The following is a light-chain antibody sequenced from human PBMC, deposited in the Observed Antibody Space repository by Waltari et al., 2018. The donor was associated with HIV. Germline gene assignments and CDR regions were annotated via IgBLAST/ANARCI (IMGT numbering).Light chain of an antibody. J-gene: IGKJ5*01. CDR1: QDIGNS. CDR2: DAS. Sequence: EIQLTQLPSSLSASVVDIFTITCRASQDIGNSLNWYQQRPAEAPKLLIYDASNLETGVPSSFSGSGSGTYFTFTIASLQPEDVATYFCQQYDNLPITFGQGTRLEIK. V-gene: IGKV1-33*01. CDR3: QQYDNLPIT.